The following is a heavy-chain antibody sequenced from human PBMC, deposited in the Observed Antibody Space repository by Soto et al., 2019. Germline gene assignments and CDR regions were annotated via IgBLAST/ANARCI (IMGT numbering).Heavy chain of an antibody. D-gene: IGHD3-9*01. Sequence: VGSLRLSCAASGFTFSSYAMSWVRQDPGKGLEWVSAVSGSGGSTYYADSVKGRFTISRDNSKNTLYLQMNSLRAEDTAVYSCAKDGYDILTGYDYFDYWGQGTLVTVYS. J-gene: IGHJ4*02. CDR1: GFTFSSYA. CDR2: VSGSGGST. CDR3: AKDGYDILTGYDYFDY. V-gene: IGHV3-23*01.